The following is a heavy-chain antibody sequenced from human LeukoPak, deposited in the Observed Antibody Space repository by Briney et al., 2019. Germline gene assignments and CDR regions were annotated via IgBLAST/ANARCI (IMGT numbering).Heavy chain of an antibody. CDR1: GITFGNNW. D-gene: IGHD6-6*01. J-gene: IGHJ5*02. Sequence: GGSLRLSCAASGITFGNNWMHWVRHGPGKGLVWISRINSDGGGSIYADSVKGRFTVSRDNAKNTLYLQMNSLRAEDTAVYYCARDVPHNWFDTWGQGTLVTVSS. V-gene: IGHV3-74*01. CDR3: ARDVPHNWFDT. CDR2: INSDGGGS.